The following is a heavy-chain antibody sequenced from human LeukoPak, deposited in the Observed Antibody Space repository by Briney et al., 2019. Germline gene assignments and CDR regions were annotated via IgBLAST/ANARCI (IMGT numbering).Heavy chain of an antibody. D-gene: IGHD3-3*01. CDR2: IRYDGSNK. V-gene: IGHV3-30*02. J-gene: IGHJ4*02. CDR3: ANPPRDNYDFWSGYHYDY. Sequence: GGSQRLSCAASGFTFSSYGMHWVRQAPGKGLEWVAFIRYDGSNKYYADSVKGRFTISRDNSKNTLYLQMNSLRAEDTAVYYCANPPRDNYDFWSGYHYDYWGQGTLVTVSS. CDR1: GFTFSSYG.